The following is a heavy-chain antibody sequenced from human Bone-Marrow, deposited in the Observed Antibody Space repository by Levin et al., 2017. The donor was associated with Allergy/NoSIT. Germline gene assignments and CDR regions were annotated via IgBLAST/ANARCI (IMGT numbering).Heavy chain of an antibody. J-gene: IGHJ4*02. Sequence: QTLSLTCTFSGFSLSTSGMCVSWIRQPPGKALEWLALIDWDDDKYYSTSLKTRLTISKDTSKNQVVLTMTNVDPVDTATYYCARSSGGSCYSSFDYWGQGTLVTVSS. CDR2: IDWDDDK. V-gene: IGHV2-70*01. D-gene: IGHD2-15*01. CDR1: GFSLSTSGMC. CDR3: ARSSGGSCYSSFDY.